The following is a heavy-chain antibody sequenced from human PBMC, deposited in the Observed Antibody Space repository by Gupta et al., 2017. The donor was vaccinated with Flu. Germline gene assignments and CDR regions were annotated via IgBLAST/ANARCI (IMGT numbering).Heavy chain of an antibody. CDR2: IIPILGTA. V-gene: IGHV1-69*06. Sequence: QVQLVQSGAQAQKPGSSVKVSCKASGGTFSSYPLSWVRQAPGQGLEWMGGIIPILGTANYAQKFQGRVTITADKSTSTAYMELSSLRSEDTAVYYCASGQRSETWYNWFDPWGQGTLVTVSS. CDR3: ASGQRSETWYNWFDP. CDR1: GGTFSSYP. D-gene: IGHD3-10*01. J-gene: IGHJ5*02.